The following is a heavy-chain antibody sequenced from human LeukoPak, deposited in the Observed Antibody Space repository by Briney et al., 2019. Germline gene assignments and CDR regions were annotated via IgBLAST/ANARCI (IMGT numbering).Heavy chain of an antibody. Sequence: GGSLRLSCAASGFTFSSYWMHWVRQAPGKGLVWVSRINSDGSSTSYADSVKGRFTISRGNAKNSLYLQMNSLRAEDTAVYYCARESDSSGFDYWGQGTLVTVSS. V-gene: IGHV3-74*01. CDR2: INSDGSST. J-gene: IGHJ4*02. D-gene: IGHD3-22*01. CDR3: ARESDSSGFDY. CDR1: GFTFSSYW.